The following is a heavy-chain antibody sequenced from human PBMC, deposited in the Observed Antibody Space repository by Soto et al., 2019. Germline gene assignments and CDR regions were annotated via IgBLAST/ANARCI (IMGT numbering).Heavy chain of an antibody. CDR2: IYDSGAT. CDR3: ARDWGPYWFDP. Sequence: SETLSLTCTVSGGSLSGRSYYWNWIRQPPGKQMEWIGYIYDSGATKYNPSLKSRVTISQDTSKNQFSLKMNSVTPSDTAVYYCARDWGPYWFDPWGQGILVTVSS. CDR1: GGSLSGRSYY. D-gene: IGHD3-16*01. J-gene: IGHJ5*02. V-gene: IGHV4-61*01.